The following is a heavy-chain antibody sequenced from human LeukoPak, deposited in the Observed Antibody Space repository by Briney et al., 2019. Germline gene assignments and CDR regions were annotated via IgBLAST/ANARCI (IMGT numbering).Heavy chain of an antibody. Sequence: GASVKVSCKVSGYTLTELSMHWVRQAPGKGLEWMGGFDPEDGETIYAQKFQGRVTMTEDTSTDTAYMELSSLRSEDTAVYYCATQLHSSWSPNWFDPWGQGTLVTVSS. D-gene: IGHD6-13*01. V-gene: IGHV1-24*01. CDR1: GYTLTELS. CDR3: ATQLHSSWSPNWFDP. J-gene: IGHJ5*02. CDR2: FDPEDGET.